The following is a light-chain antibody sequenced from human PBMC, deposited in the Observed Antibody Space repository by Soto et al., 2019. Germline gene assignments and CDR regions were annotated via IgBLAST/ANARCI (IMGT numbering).Light chain of an antibody. Sequence: DIQMTQSPSSVSASVGDRVTISCRASEDINSRLAWYQQKPGNAPKLLIYAAFILQSGVPSRFSGYGSGTEFTLSVSSLQPEDFATHYCQQADSFPITFGQGTRLE. V-gene: IGKV1-12*01. CDR1: EDINSR. J-gene: IGKJ5*01. CDR3: QQADSFPIT. CDR2: AAF.